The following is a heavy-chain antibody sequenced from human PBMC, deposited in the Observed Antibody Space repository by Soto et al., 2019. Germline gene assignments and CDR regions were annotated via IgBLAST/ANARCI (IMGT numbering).Heavy chain of an antibody. CDR3: ARDSGSYYLGPY. CDR1: GDSITNNY. J-gene: IGHJ4*01. CDR2: IYSSGST. V-gene: IGHV4-4*07. Sequence: ESLSLTCPVSGDSITNNYWSWIRQPAGKGLEWIGRIYSSGSTNYNPSLKSRVTMSVDKSKNKFSLKLSSVTAADTAVYYCARDSGSYYLGPYWGRGTLVTVYS. D-gene: IGHD1-26*01.